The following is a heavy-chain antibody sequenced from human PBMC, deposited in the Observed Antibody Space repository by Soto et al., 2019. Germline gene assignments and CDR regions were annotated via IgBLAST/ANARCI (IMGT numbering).Heavy chain of an antibody. J-gene: IGHJ4*02. CDR3: ARADDSSGYYSFFALGY. V-gene: IGHV1-46*01. D-gene: IGHD3-22*01. CDR1: GYTFTSYY. Sequence: QVQLVQSGAEVKKPGASVKVSCKASGYTFTSYYMHWVRQAPGQGLEWMGIINPSGGSTSYAQKCKGRVTMTRDTSTSTVDMELRSLRSEDTAVSYCARADDSSGYYSFFALGYWGQGTLVTVSS. CDR2: INPSGGST.